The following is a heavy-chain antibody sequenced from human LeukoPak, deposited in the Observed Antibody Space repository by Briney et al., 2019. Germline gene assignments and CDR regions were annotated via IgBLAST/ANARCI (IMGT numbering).Heavy chain of an antibody. CDR3: ARSGWVVMTDAFDI. D-gene: IGHD3-22*01. Sequence: SETLSLTCAVSGGSISNDNWWSWVRQPPGKGLEWIGEIYHSGSTNFNPSLKSRVTISVDTSKNQFSLKLSSVTAADTAVYYCARSGWVVMTDAFDIWGQGTMVTVSS. V-gene: IGHV4-4*02. CDR2: IYHSGST. CDR1: GGSISNDNW. J-gene: IGHJ3*02.